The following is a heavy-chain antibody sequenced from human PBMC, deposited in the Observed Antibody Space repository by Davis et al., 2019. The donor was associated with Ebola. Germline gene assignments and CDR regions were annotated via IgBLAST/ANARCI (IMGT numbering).Heavy chain of an antibody. Sequence: SVKVSCKASGGTFSSYTISWVRQAPGQGLEWMGRIIPILGIANYAQKFQGRVTITADKSTSTAYMEVGSLGSDDTAVFYCARAQFPTTSDHWGQGTLVTVSS. CDR1: GGTFSSYT. D-gene: IGHD1-1*01. CDR2: IIPILGIA. J-gene: IGHJ4*02. V-gene: IGHV1-69*02. CDR3: ARAQFPTTSDH.